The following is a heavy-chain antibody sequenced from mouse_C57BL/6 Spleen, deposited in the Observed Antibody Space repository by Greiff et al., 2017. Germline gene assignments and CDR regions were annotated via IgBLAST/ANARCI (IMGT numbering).Heavy chain of an antibody. D-gene: IGHD2-4*01. CDR3: AISPYDYDVRGFDY. CDR1: GYTFTSYW. V-gene: IGHV1-7*01. CDR2: INPSSGYT. Sequence: QVQLQQSGAELAKPGASVKLSCKASGYTFTSYWMHWVKQRPGQGLEWIGYINPSSGYTKYNQKFKDKATLTADTSSSTAYMQLSSLTYEDSAVYYCAISPYDYDVRGFDYWGQGTTLTVSS. J-gene: IGHJ2*01.